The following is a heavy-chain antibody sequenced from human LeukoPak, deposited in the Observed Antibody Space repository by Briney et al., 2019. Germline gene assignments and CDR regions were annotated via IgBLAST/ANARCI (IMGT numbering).Heavy chain of an antibody. CDR2: IYYSGST. Sequence: SETLSLTCTVSGGSISSSSYYWGWIRQPPGKGLEWIGSIYYSGSTYYNPYLKSRVTISVDTSKNQFSLKLSSVTAADTAVYYCARDTALWTFDIWGQGTMVTVSS. J-gene: IGHJ3*02. CDR1: GGSISSSSYY. CDR3: ARDTALWTFDI. D-gene: IGHD2-21*02. V-gene: IGHV4-39*07.